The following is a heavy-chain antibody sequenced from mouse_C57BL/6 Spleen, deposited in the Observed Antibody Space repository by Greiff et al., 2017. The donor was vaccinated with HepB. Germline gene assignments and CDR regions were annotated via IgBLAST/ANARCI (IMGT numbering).Heavy chain of an antibody. Sequence: QVQLQQPGAELVKPGASVKLSCKASGYTFTSYWMHWVKQRPGRGLEWIGRLEPNSGGTKYNEKFKSEATLTVDKPSSTAYMQLSSLTSEDSAVYYCARSFDPYYYAMDYWGQGTSVTVSS. CDR3: ARSFDPYYYAMDY. CDR2: LEPNSGGT. CDR1: GYTFTSYW. V-gene: IGHV1-72*01. J-gene: IGHJ4*01.